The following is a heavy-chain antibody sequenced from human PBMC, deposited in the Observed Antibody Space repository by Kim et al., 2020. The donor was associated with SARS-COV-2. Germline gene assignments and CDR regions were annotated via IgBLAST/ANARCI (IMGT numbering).Heavy chain of an antibody. V-gene: IGHV1-18*01. Sequence: ASVKVSCKASGYTFTSYGISWVRQAPGQGLEWMGWISAYNGNTNYAQKLQGRVTMTTDTSTSTAYMELRSLRSDDTAVYYCARSFGDSRGVSRHPFDPWGQGTLVTVSS. J-gene: IGHJ5*02. D-gene: IGHD3-16*01. CDR3: ARSFGDSRGVSRHPFDP. CDR1: GYTFTSYG. CDR2: ISAYNGNT.